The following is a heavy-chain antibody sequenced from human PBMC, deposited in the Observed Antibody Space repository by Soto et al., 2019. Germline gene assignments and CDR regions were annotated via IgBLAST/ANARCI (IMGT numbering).Heavy chain of an antibody. J-gene: IGHJ4*02. V-gene: IGHV3-13*04. CDR2: ITTTGTP. Sequence: GGSLRLSCAASGFTFSNYDMHWVRQVTGKGLEWVSGITTTGTPWYPGSVKGRFTISRENAKNLLYLEVNGLRAGDTAVYYCARMFYNTLTGAYYFDYWGQGILVTVSS. CDR3: ARMFYNTLTGAYYFDY. CDR1: GFTFSNYD. D-gene: IGHD3-9*01.